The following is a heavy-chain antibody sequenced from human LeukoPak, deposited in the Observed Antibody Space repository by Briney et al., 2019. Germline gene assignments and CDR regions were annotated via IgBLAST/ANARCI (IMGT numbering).Heavy chain of an antibody. J-gene: IGHJ4*02. CDR3: ARKDFSSGTFTY. CDR2: IGLHGYPL. D-gene: IGHD3-22*01. Sequence: GGSLRLSCAVSGFTFNIYYMSWIRQAPGKGLEWISYIGLHGYPLDYADSVKGRFTISRDNAQNSLYLDMSSLRAEDTAVYYCARKDFSSGTFTYWGQGTLVTVSS. V-gene: IGHV3-11*04. CDR1: GFTFNIYY.